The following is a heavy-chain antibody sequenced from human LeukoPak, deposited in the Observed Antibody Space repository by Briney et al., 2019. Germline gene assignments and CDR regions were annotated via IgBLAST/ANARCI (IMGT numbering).Heavy chain of an antibody. CDR3: ARSLPYSSGLFDY. J-gene: IGHJ4*02. Sequence: SQTLSLTCTVSGGSISSGSYYWSWIRQPAGKGLEWIGRIYTSGSTNYNPSLKSRVTISVDTSKNQFSLKLSSVTAADTAVYYCARSLPYSSGLFDYWGPGTLVTVSS. CDR1: GGSISSGSYY. V-gene: IGHV4-61*02. CDR2: IYTSGST. D-gene: IGHD6-19*01.